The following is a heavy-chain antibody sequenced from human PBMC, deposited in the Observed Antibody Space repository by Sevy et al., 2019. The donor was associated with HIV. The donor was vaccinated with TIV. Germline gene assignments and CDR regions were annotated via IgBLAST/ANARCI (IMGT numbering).Heavy chain of an antibody. CDR1: GDSISSSSYY. CDR3: ARDRLGITISAEWGGGMDV. V-gene: IGHV4-39*02. CDR2: IYYSGRT. D-gene: IGHD3-3*01. Sequence: SETLSLTCSVSGDSISSSSYYWVWIRQPPGKGLEWIGTIYYSGRTYYNPSLKSRVTVSVDTSKNQFSLRVSSVTAADTAVYYCARDRLGITISAEWGGGMDVWGQGTTVTVSS. J-gene: IGHJ6*02.